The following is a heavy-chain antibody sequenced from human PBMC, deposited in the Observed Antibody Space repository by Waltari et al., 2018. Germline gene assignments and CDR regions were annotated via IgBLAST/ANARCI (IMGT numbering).Heavy chain of an antibody. CDR2: IIPIFGTA. V-gene: IGHV1-69*01. D-gene: IGHD3-22*01. CDR3: ASWGSSGRTRVGFQH. Sequence: QVQLVQSGAEVKKPGSSVKVSCKASGGTFSRYDISWVRQAPGQGLEWMGGIIPIFGTANYAQKFQGRVTITADESTSTAYMELSSLRSEDTAVYYCASWGSSGRTRVGFQHWGQGTLVTVSS. J-gene: IGHJ1*01. CDR1: GGTFSRYD.